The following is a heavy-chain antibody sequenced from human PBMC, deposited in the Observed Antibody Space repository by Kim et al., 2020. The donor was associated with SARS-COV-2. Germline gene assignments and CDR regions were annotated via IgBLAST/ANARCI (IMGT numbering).Heavy chain of an antibody. J-gene: IGHJ4*02. CDR1: GFTFSNAW. V-gene: IGHV3-15*01. D-gene: IGHD3-9*01. Sequence: GGSLRLSCAASGFTFSNAWMSWVRQAPGKGLEWVGRIRSKTDGGTTDYAAPVKGRFTISRDDSKNTLYLQMNSLKTEDTAVYYCTTEPSLSYYDILTGYSTFDYWGQGTLVTVSS. CDR2: IRSKTDGGTT. CDR3: TTEPSLSYYDILTGYSTFDY.